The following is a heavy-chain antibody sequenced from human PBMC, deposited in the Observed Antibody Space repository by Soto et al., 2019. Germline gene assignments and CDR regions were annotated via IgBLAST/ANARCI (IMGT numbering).Heavy chain of an antibody. J-gene: IGHJ4*02. Sequence: PSETLSLTCTVSGGSISSSSYYWGWIRQPPGKGLEWIGSIYYSGSTYYNPSLKSRVTISVDTSKNQFSLKLSSVTAADTAVYYCAEETYYYGSGSYYNDYWGQGTLVTVS. CDR1: GGSISSSSYY. V-gene: IGHV4-39*01. D-gene: IGHD3-10*01. CDR3: AEETYYYGSGSYYNDY. CDR2: IYYSGST.